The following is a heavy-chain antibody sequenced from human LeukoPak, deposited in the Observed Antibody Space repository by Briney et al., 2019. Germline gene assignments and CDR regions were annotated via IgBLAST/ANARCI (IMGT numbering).Heavy chain of an antibody. CDR2: IRYDGSNK. J-gene: IGHJ4*02. V-gene: IGHV3-30*02. D-gene: IGHD6-13*01. Sequence: GGSLRLSCAASGFTFSSYGMHWVRQAPGKGLEWVAFIRYDGSNKYYADSVKGRFTISRDNSKNTLYLQMNSLRAEDTAVYYCAKRNQTPYSSSWYVIDYWGQGTLVTVSS. CDR1: GFTFSSYG. CDR3: AKRNQTPYSSSWYVIDY.